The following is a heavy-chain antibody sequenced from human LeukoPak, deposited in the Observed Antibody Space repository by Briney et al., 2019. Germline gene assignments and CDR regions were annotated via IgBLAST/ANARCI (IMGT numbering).Heavy chain of an antibody. J-gene: IGHJ4*02. Sequence: GGSLRLSCAASGFTFSSYGMHWVRQAPGKRLEWVAVISYDGSNKFYADSVKGRFTISRDNSKNTLYLQTNSLRAEDTAVYYCWGHENAYWGQGTLVTVSS. V-gene: IGHV3-30*03. CDR3: WGHENAY. CDR2: ISYDGSNK. CDR1: GFTFSSYG. D-gene: IGHD3-16*01.